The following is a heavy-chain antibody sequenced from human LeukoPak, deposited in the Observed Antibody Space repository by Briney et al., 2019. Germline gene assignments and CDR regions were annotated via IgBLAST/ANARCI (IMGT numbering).Heavy chain of an antibody. CDR2: INPSGGST. CDR1: GYTFTSYD. D-gene: IGHD6-13*01. V-gene: IGHV1-46*01. Sequence: ASVKVSCKASGYTFTSYDINWVRQAPGQGLEWMGIINPSGGSTSYAQKFQGRVTMTRDTTTSTVYMELSSLRSEDTAVYYCAREHIAAAGPPRGFDYWGQGTLVTVSS. J-gene: IGHJ4*02. CDR3: AREHIAAAGPPRGFDY.